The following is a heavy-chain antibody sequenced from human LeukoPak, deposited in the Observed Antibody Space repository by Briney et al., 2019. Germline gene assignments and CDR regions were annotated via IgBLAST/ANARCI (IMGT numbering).Heavy chain of an antibody. CDR1: GFTFSSST. V-gene: IGHV3-21*01. CDR3: VRGDGRDY. J-gene: IGHJ4*02. D-gene: IGHD5-24*01. Sequence: PGGSLRLSCAASGFTFSSSTMNWVRQAPGKGLEWVSSINSNSSSTHYADSVKGRFTISRDNAKNSLYMQMNSLRAEDTAVYYCVRGDGRDYWGQGTLVTVSS. CDR2: INSNSSST.